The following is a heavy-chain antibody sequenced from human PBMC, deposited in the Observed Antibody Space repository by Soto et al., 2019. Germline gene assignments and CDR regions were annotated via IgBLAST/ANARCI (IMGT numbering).Heavy chain of an antibody. J-gene: IGHJ5*02. V-gene: IGHV4-34*01. CDR2: INHSGST. D-gene: IGHD2-15*01. CDR1: GGSFSGYY. CDR3: ARGRVAAMLLNWFDP. Sequence: SETLSLTCAVYGGSFSGYYWSWIRQPPGKGLEWIGEINHSGSTNYNPSLKSRVTISVDTSKNQFSLKLSSVTAADTAVYYCARGRVAAMLLNWFDPWGQGTLVTVSS.